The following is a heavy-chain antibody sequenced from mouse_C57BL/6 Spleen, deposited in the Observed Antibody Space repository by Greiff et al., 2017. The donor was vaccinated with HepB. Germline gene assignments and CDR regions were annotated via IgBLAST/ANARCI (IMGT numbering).Heavy chain of an antibody. CDR1: GYTFTSYW. Sequence: QVQLQQPGAELVKPGASVKLSCKASGYTFTSYWMHWVKQRPGRGLEWLGRIDPISGCTKYNEKFKSKATLTVDKPSSTAYMQLSSLTSEDSAVYYCAREDYYLIYFDYWGQGTTLTVSS. CDR3: AREDYYLIYFDY. V-gene: IGHV1-62-3*01. CDR2: IDPISGCT. D-gene: IGHD1-1*01. J-gene: IGHJ2*01.